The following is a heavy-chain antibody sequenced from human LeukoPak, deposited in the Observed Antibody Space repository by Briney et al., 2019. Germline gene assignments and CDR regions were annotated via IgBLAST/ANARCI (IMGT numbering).Heavy chain of an antibody. Sequence: GGSLRLSCAASGFTFSSYSMNWVRQAPGKGLEWVSSISSSSSYIYYADSVKGRFTISRNNAKNSLYLQMNSLRAEDTAVYYCAKSKAAAGRYQADYWGQGTLVTVSS. J-gene: IGHJ4*02. V-gene: IGHV3-21*01. CDR2: ISSSSSYI. D-gene: IGHD6-13*01. CDR3: AKSKAAAGRYQADY. CDR1: GFTFSSYS.